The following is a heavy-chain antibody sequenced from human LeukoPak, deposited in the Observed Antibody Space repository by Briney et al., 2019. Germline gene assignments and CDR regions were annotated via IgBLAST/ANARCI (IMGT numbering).Heavy chain of an antibody. CDR2: IHYSGST. J-gene: IGHJ3*02. Sequence: SETLSLTCTVPGGSISSSRYYWGRMRQPPGKGLEWIGSIHYSGSTDYNPSLKSRVTVSGDTAETQFSLKLGSVAAADTAVYFCVRTRLSDHIVPAAERADDACDMWGQGTMVTVSS. V-gene: IGHV4-39*07. CDR3: VRTRLSDHIVPAAERADDACDM. D-gene: IGHD2-2*01. CDR1: GGSISSSRYY.